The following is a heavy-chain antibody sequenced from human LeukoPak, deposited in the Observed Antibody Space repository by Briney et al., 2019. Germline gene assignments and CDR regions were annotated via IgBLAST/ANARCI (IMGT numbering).Heavy chain of an antibody. CDR3: ARSRAGRLVTNHWWVDI. CDR1: GYTFTNYD. CDR2: MNPNSGNS. Sequence: ASVTVSCKASGYTFTNYDINWVRQATGQGLEWMGWMNPNSGNSGYAQKFQGRVTITRNNPISTAYMELSSLRSEDTAVYYCARSRAGRLVTNHWWVDIWGQGTMVTVSS. V-gene: IGHV1-8*03. J-gene: IGHJ3*02. D-gene: IGHD2-8*02.